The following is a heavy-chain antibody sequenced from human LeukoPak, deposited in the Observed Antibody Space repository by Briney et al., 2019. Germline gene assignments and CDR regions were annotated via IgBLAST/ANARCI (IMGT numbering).Heavy chain of an antibody. CDR2: IRYDGGNK. V-gene: IGHV3-30*02. CDR3: VKDLAGLDTTMGNDY. Sequence: GGSLRLSCAASGFTFSSYAMSWVRQAPGKGLEWVAFIRYDGGNKYYADSVKGRFTMSRDNSKNTLYLQMNSLRAADTAVYYCVKDLAGLDTTMGNDYWGQGTLVTVSS. CDR1: GFTFSSYA. D-gene: IGHD5-18*01. J-gene: IGHJ4*02.